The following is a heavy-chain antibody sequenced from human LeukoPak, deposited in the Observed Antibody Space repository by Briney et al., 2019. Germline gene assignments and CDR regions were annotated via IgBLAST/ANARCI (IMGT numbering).Heavy chain of an antibody. J-gene: IGHJ4*02. CDR3: VKGGGNSRPYFFDY. D-gene: IGHD4-23*01. CDR2: ISSNG. Sequence: GGSLRLSCSASEFTFSRYAMHWVRQAPGKGLEYVSGISSNGDSVKGRFTISRDNSKNTLYLQMSSLRAEDTAVYYCVKGGGNSRPYFFDYWGQGTLITVSS. V-gene: IGHV3-NL1*01. CDR1: EFTFSRYA.